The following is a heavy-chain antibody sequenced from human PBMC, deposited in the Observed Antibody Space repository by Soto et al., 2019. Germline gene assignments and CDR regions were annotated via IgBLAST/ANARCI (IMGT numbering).Heavy chain of an antibody. V-gene: IGHV1-46*01. D-gene: IGHD6-6*01. CDR1: GYTLTSYY. Sequence: ASVKLSCKASGYTLTSYYMHWVRQAPGQGLEWMGIINPSGGSTSYAQKFQGRVTITADESTSTAYMELSSLRSEDTAVYYCARGFHSFYSSSWGPNLNWGQGTLVTVSS. CDR2: INPSGGST. CDR3: ARGFHSFYSSSWGPNLN. J-gene: IGHJ4*02.